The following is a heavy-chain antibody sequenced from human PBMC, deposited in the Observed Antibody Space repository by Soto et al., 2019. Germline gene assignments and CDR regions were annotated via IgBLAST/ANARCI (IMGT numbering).Heavy chain of an antibody. Sequence: GGSLRLSCAASGFTFSSYSMNWVRQAPGKGLEWVSYISSSSSTIYYADSVKGRFTISRDNAKNSLYLQMNSLRDEDTAVYYCAGWLTGTTSLRWDVWGQGTTVTVSS. CDR2: ISSSSSTI. D-gene: IGHD1-7*01. CDR1: GFTFSSYS. V-gene: IGHV3-48*02. J-gene: IGHJ6*02. CDR3: AGWLTGTTSLRWDV.